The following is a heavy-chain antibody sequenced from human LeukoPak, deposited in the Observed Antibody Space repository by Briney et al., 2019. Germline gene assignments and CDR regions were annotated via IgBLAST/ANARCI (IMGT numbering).Heavy chain of an antibody. Sequence: ASVKVSCKASGYTFTGYYMHWVRQAPGQGLGWMGWINPNSGGTNYAQKFQGRVTMTRDTSISTAYMELSRLRSDDTAVYYCASDYYDSSGYYHWGQGTLVTVSS. D-gene: IGHD3-22*01. CDR3: ASDYYDSSGYYH. CDR2: INPNSGGT. V-gene: IGHV1-2*02. J-gene: IGHJ5*02. CDR1: GYTFTGYY.